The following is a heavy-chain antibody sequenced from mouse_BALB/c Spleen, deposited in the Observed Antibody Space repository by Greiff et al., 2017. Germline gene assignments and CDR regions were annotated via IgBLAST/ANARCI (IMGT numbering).Heavy chain of an antibody. CDR2: ISTYYGDA. J-gene: IGHJ3*01. D-gene: IGHD2-4*01. CDR3: ARDDYDGTLFAY. Sequence: QVHVKQSGAELVRPGVSVKISCKGSGYTFTDYAMHWVKQSHAKSLEWIGVISTYYGDASYNQKFKGKATMTVDKSSSTAYMELARLTSEDSAIYYCARDDYDGTLFAYWGQGTLVTVSA. CDR1: GYTFTDYA. V-gene: IGHV1S137*01.